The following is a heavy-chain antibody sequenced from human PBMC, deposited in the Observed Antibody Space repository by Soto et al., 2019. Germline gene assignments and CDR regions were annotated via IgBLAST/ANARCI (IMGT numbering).Heavy chain of an antibody. Sequence: GGSLRLSCAASGFTFSIYSMNWVRQAPGKGLEWVASISSASSDIYYADSVQGRFTISRDKAKNSLFLQMISLRAEDTAIYYCARHQGPAAGNYGMDAWGRGTTVTVSS. CDR1: GFTFSIYS. V-gene: IGHV3-21*01. J-gene: IGHJ6*02. CDR2: ISSASSDI. CDR3: ARHQGPAAGNYGMDA. D-gene: IGHD6-13*01.